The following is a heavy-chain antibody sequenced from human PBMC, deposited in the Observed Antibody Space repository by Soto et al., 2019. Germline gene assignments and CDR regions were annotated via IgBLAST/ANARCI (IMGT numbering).Heavy chain of an antibody. CDR2: IYYSGIT. V-gene: IGHV4-59*01. CDR1: GGSISSYY. CDR3: ARCVSNYYYVMDV. J-gene: IGHJ6*02. Sequence: QVQLQESGPGLVKPSETLSLTCTVSGGSISSYYWSWIRQPPGKGLEWIGYIYYSGITNYNPSLQSRLTISVDTSTIQFSLKLSSVTAADTAVYYCARCVSNYYYVMDVWGQGTTVTVSS.